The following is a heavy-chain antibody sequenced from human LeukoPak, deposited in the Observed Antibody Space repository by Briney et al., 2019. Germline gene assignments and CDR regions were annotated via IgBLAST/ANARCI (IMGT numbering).Heavy chain of an antibody. V-gene: IGHV4-39*07. J-gene: IGHJ3*02. CDR2: MYYSGRT. CDR3: ARASNIVVVIATGAFDI. D-gene: IGHD2-21*01. CDR1: GDSISSSTYY. Sequence: SETLSLTCTVSGDSISSSTYYWGWIRQPPGKGLEWIGSMYYSGRTYYNPSLKSRVTILVDMSKNQFSLKLSSVTAADTAVYYCARASNIVVVIATGAFDIWGQGTMVTVSS.